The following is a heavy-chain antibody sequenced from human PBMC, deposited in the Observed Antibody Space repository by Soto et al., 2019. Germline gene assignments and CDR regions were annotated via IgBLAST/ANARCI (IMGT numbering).Heavy chain of an antibody. CDR3: AKARGPLRDGMDV. CDR1: GFTFSSYA. Sequence: PVGSLRLSCAASGFTFSSYAMSWGRQAPGKGLEWVSAISGSGGSTYYADSVKGRFTISRDNSKNTLYLQMNSLRAEDTAVYYCAKARGPLRDGMDVWGQGTTVTVSS. V-gene: IGHV3-23*01. CDR2: ISGSGGST. J-gene: IGHJ6*02. D-gene: IGHD3-10*01.